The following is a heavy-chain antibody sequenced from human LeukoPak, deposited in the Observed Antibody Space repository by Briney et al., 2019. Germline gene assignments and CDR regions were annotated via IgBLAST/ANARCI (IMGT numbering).Heavy chain of an antibody. Sequence: HPGGSLRLSCAASGFTFKNHWMHWVRQVPGKGLVWVSRINTDEISTTYADSVKGRFTISRDNAKNTLYLQMNSLRAEDTAVYYCAREYTSSSGRAFDYWGQGTLVTVSS. V-gene: IGHV3-74*03. J-gene: IGHJ4*02. D-gene: IGHD6-6*01. CDR3: AREYTSSSGRAFDY. CDR2: INTDEIST. CDR1: GFTFKNHW.